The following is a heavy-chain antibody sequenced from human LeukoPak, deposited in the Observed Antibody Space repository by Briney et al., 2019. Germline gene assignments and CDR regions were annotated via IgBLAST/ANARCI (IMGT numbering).Heavy chain of an antibody. V-gene: IGHV3-53*01. CDR1: GFTVSNNY. D-gene: IGHD6-19*01. Sequence: GGSRRLSCAASGFTVSNNYMSWVRQAPGKGLEWISVIYSGGSTYYADSVKGRFTISRGNSKNTLYLQMNSLRAEDTAVYYCARLAVAGYYFDYWGQGTLVTVSS. CDR3: ARLAVAGYYFDY. CDR2: IYSGGST. J-gene: IGHJ4*02.